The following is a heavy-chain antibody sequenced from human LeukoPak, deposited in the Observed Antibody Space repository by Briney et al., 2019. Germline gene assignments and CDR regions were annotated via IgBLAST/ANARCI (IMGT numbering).Heavy chain of an antibody. CDR1: GFTFSNYA. V-gene: IGHV3-30*04. J-gene: IGHJ6*02. CDR3: AREIYSSSWSDRYGMDV. D-gene: IGHD6-13*01. CDR2: ISHDGSYK. Sequence: GRSLRLSCAASGFTFSNYAMHWVRQAPGKGLEWVAVISHDGSYKYYADSVKGRFTISRDNSKNTLCVQMNSLRAEDTAVYYCAREIYSSSWSDRYGMDVWGQGTTVTVSS.